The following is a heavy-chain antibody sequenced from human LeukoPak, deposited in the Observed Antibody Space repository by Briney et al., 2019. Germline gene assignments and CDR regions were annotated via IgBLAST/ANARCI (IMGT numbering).Heavy chain of an antibody. Sequence: ASVTVSFKASGYTFTSYGISWVRQAPGQGLEWMGWISAYNGKTNYAQKFQGRVTMTTDTSTSTAYMELRSLRSDDTAVYYCARDGTTGTTFRFDPWGQGTLVTVSS. CDR2: ISAYNGKT. CDR3: ARDGTTGTTFRFDP. CDR1: GYTFTSYG. V-gene: IGHV1-18*01. D-gene: IGHD1-1*01. J-gene: IGHJ5*02.